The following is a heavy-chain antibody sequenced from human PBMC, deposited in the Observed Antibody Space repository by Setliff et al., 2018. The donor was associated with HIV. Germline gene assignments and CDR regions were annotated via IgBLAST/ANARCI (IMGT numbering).Heavy chain of an antibody. Sequence: VSCKASGGTFSSYPISWVRQAPGQGLEWMGGIIPIFGTTHYAQKFQGRVTVTADESTSTAYMQLSSLRSDDTAVYYCARGRNYDSSGYGDYYYYMDVW. D-gene: IGHD3-22*01. J-gene: IGHJ6*03. CDR3: ARGRNYDSSGYGDYYYYMDV. CDR2: IIPIFGTT. V-gene: IGHV1-69*01. CDR1: GGTFSSYP.